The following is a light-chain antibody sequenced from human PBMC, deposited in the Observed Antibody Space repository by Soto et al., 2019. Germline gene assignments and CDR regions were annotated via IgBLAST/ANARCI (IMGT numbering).Light chain of an antibody. V-gene: IGLV2-23*01. CDR2: EGN. Sequence: QSALTQPASVSGSPGQTLTISCTGTSSDVGYYDLVSWYQHHPGKAPKLIIFEGNKPPSGVSNRFSGSKSGNTASLTFSGLEDEEEADYCCCSTTYSRPVFGGGTKLTVL. CDR3: CSTTYSRPV. CDR1: SSDVGYYDL. J-gene: IGLJ2*01.